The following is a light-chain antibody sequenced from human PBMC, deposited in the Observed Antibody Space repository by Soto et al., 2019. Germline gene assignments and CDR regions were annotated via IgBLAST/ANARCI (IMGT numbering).Light chain of an antibody. CDR3: QSYDSSNQVV. Sequence: NFMLTQPHSVSESPGKTVTISCTGSSGSIASNYVQWYQQRPGSAPTTVIYEDNQRPSGVPDRFSGSIDSSSNSASLTISGLKNAAEVAYYCQSYDSSNQVVFGGGTKVTVL. V-gene: IGLV6-57*02. J-gene: IGLJ2*01. CDR1: SGSIASNY. CDR2: EDN.